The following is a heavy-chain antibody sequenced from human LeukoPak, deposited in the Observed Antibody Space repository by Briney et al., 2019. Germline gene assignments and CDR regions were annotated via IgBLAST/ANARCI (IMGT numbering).Heavy chain of an antibody. CDR1: GFTFSSSW. Sequence: PGGFLRLSCVASGFTFSSSWMSWVRRAPGKGLEWVANIKQDGTGEYYADSVRGRFSISKDNAKNSLYLQMNSLRAEDTAVYYCARDPCHGALDYWGQGTLVTVSS. V-gene: IGHV3-7*03. CDR2: IKQDGTGE. CDR3: ARDPCHGALDY. D-gene: IGHD2-2*01. J-gene: IGHJ4*02.